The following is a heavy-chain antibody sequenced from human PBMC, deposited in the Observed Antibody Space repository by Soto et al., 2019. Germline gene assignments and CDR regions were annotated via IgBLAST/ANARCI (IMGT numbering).Heavy chain of an antibody. V-gene: IGHV4-39*01. CDR1: GGSISSSSYY. Sequence: SETLSLTCTVSGGSISSSSYYWGWIRQPPGKGLEWIGSIYYSGSTYYNPSLKSRVTISVDTSKNQFSLKLSSVTAADTAVYYCARHMPVWGSYRSYYFDYWGQGTLVTVSS. D-gene: IGHD3-16*02. CDR2: IYYSGST. J-gene: IGHJ4*02. CDR3: ARHMPVWGSYRSYYFDY.